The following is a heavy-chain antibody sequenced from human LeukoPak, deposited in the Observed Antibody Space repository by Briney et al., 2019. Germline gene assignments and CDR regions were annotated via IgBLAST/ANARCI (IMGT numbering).Heavy chain of an antibody. V-gene: IGHV4-34*01. D-gene: IGHD2/OR15-2a*01. CDR1: GGSFGGYY. CDR2: INHSGST. Sequence: SETLSLTCAVYGGSFGGYYWSWIRQPPGKGLEWIGEINHSGSTNYNPSLKSRVTISVDTSKNQFSLKLSSVTAADTAVYYCARGVRSLNNWGQGTLVTVSS. CDR3: ARGVRSLNN. J-gene: IGHJ4*02.